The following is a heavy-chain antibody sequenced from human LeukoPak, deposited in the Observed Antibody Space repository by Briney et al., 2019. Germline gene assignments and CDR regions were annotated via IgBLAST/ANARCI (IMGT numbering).Heavy chain of an antibody. J-gene: IGHJ3*02. CDR2: IIPILGIA. CDR3: ASRDIVVVVAATNTFNI. Sequence: GASVKVSCKASGGTFNSYTISWVRQAPGQGLEWMGRIIPILGIANYAQKFQGRVTITADKSTSRAYMELSSLRSEDTAVYYCASRDIVVVVAATNTFNIWGQGTMVTVSS. D-gene: IGHD2-15*01. CDR1: GGTFNSYT. V-gene: IGHV1-69*02.